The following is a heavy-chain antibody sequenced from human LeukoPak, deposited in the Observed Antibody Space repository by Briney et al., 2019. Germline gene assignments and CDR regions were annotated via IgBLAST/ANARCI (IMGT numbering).Heavy chain of an antibody. D-gene: IGHD6-13*01. CDR1: GFTFSSYA. J-gene: IGHJ4*02. CDR2: ISGSGGST. V-gene: IGHV3-23*01. CDR3: AKNIAAAGTSDY. Sequence: PGGSMRLSCAASGFTFSSYAMSWVRQTPGKGLEWVSAISGSGGSTYYADSVKGRFTISRDNSKNTLYLQMNSLRAEDTAVYYCAKNIAAAGTSDYWGQGTLVTVSS.